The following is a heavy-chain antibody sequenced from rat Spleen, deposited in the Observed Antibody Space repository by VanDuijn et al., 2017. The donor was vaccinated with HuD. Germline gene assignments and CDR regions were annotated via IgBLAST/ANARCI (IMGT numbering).Heavy chain of an antibody. V-gene: IGHV5-7*01. D-gene: IGHD1-11*01. CDR2: ITHDGTST. CDR3: AKDRDGGYAFAY. J-gene: IGHJ3*01. Sequence: EVQLVESGGGLVQPGRSLKLSCAASGFIFSNYNMAWVRQAPKKGLEWVATITHDGTSTFYRDSVKGRFTISRDNAKSTLYLQMDSLRSEDTATYYCAKDRDGGYAFAYWGQGTLVTVSS. CDR1: GFIFSNYN.